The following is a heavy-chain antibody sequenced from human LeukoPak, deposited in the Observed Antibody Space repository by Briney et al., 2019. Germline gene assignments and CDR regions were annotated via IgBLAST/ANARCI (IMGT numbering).Heavy chain of an antibody. J-gene: IGHJ1*01. V-gene: IGHV4-34*01. CDR3: ARGVWAQWLAFGYFQH. Sequence: SETLSLTCAVYGGSFSGYYWSWIRQPPGKGLEWIGEINHSGSTNYNSSLKSRVTISVDTSKNQFSLKLSSVTAADTAVYYCARGVWAQWLAFGYFQHWGQGTLVTVSS. CDR2: INHSGST. D-gene: IGHD6-19*01. CDR1: GGSFSGYY.